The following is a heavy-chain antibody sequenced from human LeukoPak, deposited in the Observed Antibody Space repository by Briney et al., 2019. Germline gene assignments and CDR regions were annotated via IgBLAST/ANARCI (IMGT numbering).Heavy chain of an antibody. J-gene: IGHJ4*02. D-gene: IGHD3-3*01. CDR3: ATGLPWSGYPRSFDY. Sequence: ASVKVSCKVSGYTLTELSMHWVRQASGKGLEWMGGFDPEDGETIYAQKFQGRVTMTEDTSTDTAYMELSSLRSEDTAVYYCATGLPWSGYPRSFDYWGQGTLVTVSS. CDR1: GYTLTELS. CDR2: FDPEDGET. V-gene: IGHV1-24*01.